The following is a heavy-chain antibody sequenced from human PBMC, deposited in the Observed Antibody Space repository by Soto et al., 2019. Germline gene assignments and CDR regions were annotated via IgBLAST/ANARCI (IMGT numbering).Heavy chain of an antibody. V-gene: IGHV4-39*01. Sequence: SETLSLTCTVSGGSISSSSYYWGWIRQPPGKGLEWIGSIYYSGSTYYNPSLKSRVTISVDTSKNQFSLKLSSVTAADTAVYYCEVVVVAATPGAFDIWGQGTMVT. D-gene: IGHD2-15*01. CDR1: GGSISSSSYY. CDR3: EVVVVAATPGAFDI. J-gene: IGHJ3*02. CDR2: IYYSGST.